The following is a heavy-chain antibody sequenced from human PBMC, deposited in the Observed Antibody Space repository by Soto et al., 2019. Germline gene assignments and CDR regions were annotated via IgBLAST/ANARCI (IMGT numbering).Heavy chain of an antibody. V-gene: IGHV3-66*04. CDR3: ARHGYNYGGGYFDY. J-gene: IGHJ4*02. CDR2: IYSGGNT. D-gene: IGHD5-18*01. CDR1: GVTVSSNY. Sequence: GGSLRLSCAASGVTVSSNYMSWVRQAPGKGLEWVSVIYSGGNTYYADSVKGRFTISRDNSKNTLYLQMNSLRAEDTAVYYCARHGYNYGGGYFDYWGQGTLVTVSS.